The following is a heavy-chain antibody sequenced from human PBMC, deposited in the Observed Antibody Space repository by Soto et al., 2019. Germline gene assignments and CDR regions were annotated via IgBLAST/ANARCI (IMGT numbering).Heavy chain of an antibody. J-gene: IGHJ4*02. Sequence: QVQLVESWGVVVQPGRSLRLSCAASGFTFSSYAMHWVRQAPGKGLEWVALMGYAGGNEDYADSVKGRFTISRDNSKNMLYLQMSILRAEDTAGYYCARGAFYGSGSRLDYWGQGTLVPVSS. V-gene: IGHV3-33*01. CDR1: GFTFSSYA. CDR3: ARGAFYGSGSRLDY. CDR2: MGYAGGNE. D-gene: IGHD3-10*01.